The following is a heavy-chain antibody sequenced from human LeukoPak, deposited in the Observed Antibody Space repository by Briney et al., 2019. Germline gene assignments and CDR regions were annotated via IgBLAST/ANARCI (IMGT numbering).Heavy chain of an antibody. J-gene: IGHJ4*02. Sequence: PSETLSLTCTVSGGSISSYYWSWIRQPPGKGLEWIGYIYYSGSTTYNPSLKSRVTISIDTSKSQFSLKLTSVTAADTAVYYCARRRYTSGYLDYWGQGTLVTVSS. CDR3: ARRRYTSGYLDY. CDR1: GGSISSYY. CDR2: IYYSGST. V-gene: IGHV4-59*08. D-gene: IGHD3-22*01.